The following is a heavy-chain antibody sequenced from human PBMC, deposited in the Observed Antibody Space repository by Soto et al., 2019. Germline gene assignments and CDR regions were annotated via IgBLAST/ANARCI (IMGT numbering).Heavy chain of an antibody. CDR2: IIPIFGTA. Sequence: QVQLVQSGAEVKKPGSSVKVSCKASGGTFSSYAISWVRQAPGQGLEWMGGIIPIFGTANYAQKFQGRVTITADDTTSTAYMELSSLRSEDTAVYYCARRYYDVWSGQTCGYYYYGMDVWGQGTTVTVSS. J-gene: IGHJ6*02. CDR1: GGTFSSYA. CDR3: ARRYYDVWSGQTCGYYYYGMDV. D-gene: IGHD3-3*01. V-gene: IGHV1-69*01.